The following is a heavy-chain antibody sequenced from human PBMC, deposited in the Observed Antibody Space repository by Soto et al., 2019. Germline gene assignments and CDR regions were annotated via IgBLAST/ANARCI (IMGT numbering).Heavy chain of an antibody. CDR2: ISSSSSYI. J-gene: IGHJ4*02. Sequence: GGSLRLSCAASGFTFSSYIMNWVRQAPGKGLEWVSSISSSSSYIYYADSVKGRFTISRDNAKNSLYLQMNSLRAEDTAVYYSTTDPVTMIVVVPSSGWGQGTLVTVSS. CDR3: TTDPVTMIVVVPSSG. D-gene: IGHD3-22*01. CDR1: GFTFSSYI. V-gene: IGHV3-21*03.